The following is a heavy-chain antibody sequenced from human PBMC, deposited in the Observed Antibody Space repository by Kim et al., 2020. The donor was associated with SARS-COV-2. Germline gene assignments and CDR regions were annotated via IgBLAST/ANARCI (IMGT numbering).Heavy chain of an antibody. J-gene: IGHJ6*02. V-gene: IGHV4-59*01. CDR3: ATSSMVRGVILDYYYGMDV. Sequence: SETLSLTCTVSGGSISSYYWSWIRQPPGKGLEWIGYIYYSGSTNYNPSLKSRVTISVDTSKNQFSLKLSSVTAADTAVYYCATSSMVRGVILDYYYGMDVWGQGTTVTVSS. CDR1: GGSISSYY. D-gene: IGHD3-10*01. CDR2: IYYSGST.